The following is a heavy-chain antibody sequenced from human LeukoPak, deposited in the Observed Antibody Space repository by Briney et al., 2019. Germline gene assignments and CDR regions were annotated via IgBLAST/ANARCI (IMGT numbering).Heavy chain of an antibody. D-gene: IGHD6-19*01. Sequence: SGTLSLTCAVSGGSISSSNWWSLGRPPGRRGLEWIGEIYHSGSTNYNPSLKSRVTISVDKSKNQFSLKLSSVTAADTAVYYCARSVLEYSSGWSYWYFDLWGRGTLVTVSS. V-gene: IGHV4-4*02. CDR2: IYHSGST. CDR3: ARSVLEYSSGWSYWYFDL. J-gene: IGHJ2*01. CDR1: GGSISSSNW.